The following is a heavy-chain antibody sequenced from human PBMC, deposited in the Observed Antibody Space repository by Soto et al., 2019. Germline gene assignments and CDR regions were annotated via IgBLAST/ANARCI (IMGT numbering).Heavy chain of an antibody. V-gene: IGHV4-31*03. J-gene: IGHJ4*02. CDR1: GGSISSGGYY. Sequence: QVQLQESGPGLVKPSQTLSLTCTVSGGSISSGGYYWSWIRQHPGKGLEWIGYIHYSGSTYYNPSLKSRVTXSXDXXKNQFSLKLSSVTAAYTAVYYCATYCSGGSCYLDYWGQGTLVTVSS. CDR2: IHYSGST. CDR3: ATYCSGGSCYLDY. D-gene: IGHD2-15*01.